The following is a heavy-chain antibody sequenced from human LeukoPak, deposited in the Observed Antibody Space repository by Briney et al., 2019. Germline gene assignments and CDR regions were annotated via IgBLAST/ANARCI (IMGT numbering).Heavy chain of an antibody. Sequence: SETLSVTCAVYGGSFSGYYWSWIRQPPGKGVECIGEINHSGSTNYNPSLKSRVTISVDTCRNQFSLKLSSVTAADTAVYYCARHTRLVALGYYYYMDVWGKGTTVTVSS. J-gene: IGHJ6*03. D-gene: IGHD6-6*01. CDR3: ARHTRLVALGYYYYMDV. CDR2: INHSGST. V-gene: IGHV4-34*01. CDR1: GGSFSGYY.